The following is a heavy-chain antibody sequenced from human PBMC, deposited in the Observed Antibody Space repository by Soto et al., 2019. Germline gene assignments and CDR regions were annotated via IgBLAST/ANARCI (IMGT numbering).Heavy chain of an antibody. V-gene: IGHV2-5*02. CDR3: AHRPSGYSSGWYSEPFDM. CDR1: GFSLSTSGVG. J-gene: IGHJ3*02. CDR2: IYWDDGK. Sequence: SGPTVVNPTQTVPVTCTFSGFSLSTSGVGVGWIRQPPGKALEWLALIYWDDGKRYSPSLKSRLTITKDTSKNQVVLTMTNMDPVDTATYYCAHRPSGYSSGWYSEPFDMSGQGTMVTVSS. D-gene: IGHD6-19*01.